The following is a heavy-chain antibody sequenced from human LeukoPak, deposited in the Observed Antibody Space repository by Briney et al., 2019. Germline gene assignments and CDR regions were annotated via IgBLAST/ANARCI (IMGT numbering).Heavy chain of an antibody. CDR3: ASHDNIVVVPAATPFDS. Sequence: SVKVSCKASGGTFSSYAISWVRQAPGQGLEWMGGIIPTFGTANYAQKFQGRVTITADESTSTAYMELSSLRSEDTAVYYCASHDNIVVVPAATPFDSWGQGTLVTVSS. CDR1: GGTFSSYA. J-gene: IGHJ4*02. V-gene: IGHV1-69*13. CDR2: IIPTFGTA. D-gene: IGHD2-2*01.